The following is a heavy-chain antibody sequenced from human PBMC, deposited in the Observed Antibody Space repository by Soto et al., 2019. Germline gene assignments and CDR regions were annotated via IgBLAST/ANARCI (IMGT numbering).Heavy chain of an antibody. CDR2: IYYGGST. CDR3: ARDTTVTRGRDY. CDR1: GGSVSSGSYY. V-gene: IGHV4-61*01. D-gene: IGHD4-17*01. Sequence: SETLSLTCTVSGGSVSSGSYYWSWIRQPPGKGLEWIGYIYYGGSTNYNPSLKSRVTISVDTSKNQFSLKLSSVTAADTAVYYCARDTTVTRGRDYWGQGTLVTVSS. J-gene: IGHJ4*02.